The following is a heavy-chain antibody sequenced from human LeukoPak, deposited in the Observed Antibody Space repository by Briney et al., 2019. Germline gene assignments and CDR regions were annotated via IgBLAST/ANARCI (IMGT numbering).Heavy chain of an antibody. J-gene: IGHJ1*01. CDR2: IYPGDSDT. D-gene: IGHD3-10*01. Sequence: GESLKISCKASGYSFTNYWIGWVRQMPGKGLEWMGIIYPGDSDTRYSPSFQGQVTIPADKSISTAYLQRSSLQASDTAIYYCATYAGSSSKYFQDWGQGTLVTVSS. CDR1: GYSFTNYW. CDR3: ATYAGSSSKYFQD. V-gene: IGHV5-51*01.